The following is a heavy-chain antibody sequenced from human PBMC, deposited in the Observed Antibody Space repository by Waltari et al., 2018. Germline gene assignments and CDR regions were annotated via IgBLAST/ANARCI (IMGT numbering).Heavy chain of an antibody. CDR1: GGSISSHY. CDR3: ARSYSSSWPYNWFDP. CDR2: IYYSGST. D-gene: IGHD6-13*01. V-gene: IGHV4-59*11. Sequence: QVQLQESGPGLAKPSETLSLTCTVSGGSISSHYWSWIRQPPGKGLEWIGYIYYSGSTNYNPSLKSRVTISVDTSKNQFSLKLSSVTAADTAVYYCARSYSSSWPYNWFDPWGQGTLVTVSS. J-gene: IGHJ5*02.